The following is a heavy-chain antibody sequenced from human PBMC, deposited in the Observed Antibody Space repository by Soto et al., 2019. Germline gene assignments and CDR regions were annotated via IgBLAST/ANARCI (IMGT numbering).Heavy chain of an antibody. CDR3: ARTEMTTLLRFAY. CDR2: INPNSGMT. Sequence: GASVKVSCKASGYTFTGYYLHWVRQAPGQDLEWMGWINPNSGMTNSAQKFQGRVTMTRDTSITTAYMELSRLNSDDTAVYYCARTEMTTLLRFAYWGQGTQVTVSS. D-gene: IGHD3-16*01. V-gene: IGHV1-2*02. CDR1: GYTFTGYY. J-gene: IGHJ4*02.